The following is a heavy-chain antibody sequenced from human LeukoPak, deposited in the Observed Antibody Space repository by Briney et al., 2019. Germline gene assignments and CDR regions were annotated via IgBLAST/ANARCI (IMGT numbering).Heavy chain of an antibody. CDR1: GFSFSNYA. J-gene: IGHJ4*02. Sequence: PGGSLRLSCAASGFSFSNYAMSWVRQAPGKGLEWVSGVSGSGGSTYYADSVQGRFTISRDKSKNTLYLQMNSLRVEDTALYYCAKANYYDNSGYYHFDYWGQGTLVTVSS. V-gene: IGHV3-23*01. CDR3: AKANYYDNSGYYHFDY. D-gene: IGHD3-22*01. CDR2: VSGSGGST.